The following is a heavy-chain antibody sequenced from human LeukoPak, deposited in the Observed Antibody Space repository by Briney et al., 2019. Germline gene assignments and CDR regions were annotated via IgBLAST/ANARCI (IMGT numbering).Heavy chain of an antibody. V-gene: IGHV3-74*03. CDR1: GFTFSTYW. D-gene: IGHD3-9*01. J-gene: IGHJ4*02. Sequence: PGGSLRLSCAASGFTFSTYWMHWVRQAPGKGRVWFARVSPEGSRTTYADSVKGRFTISRDNDRNTLYLQMNSLRVEDTAVYYCARDLDWLLFDYWGQGTLATVSS. CDR3: ARDLDWLLFDY. CDR2: VSPEGSRT.